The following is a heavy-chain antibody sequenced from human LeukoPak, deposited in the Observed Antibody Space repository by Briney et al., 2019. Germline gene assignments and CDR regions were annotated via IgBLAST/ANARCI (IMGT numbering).Heavy chain of an antibody. V-gene: IGHV4-59*01. Sequence: SETLSLTCTVSGGSISSYYWSWIRQPPGKGLEWIGYIYYSGSTNYNPSLKSRVTISVDTSKNQFSLKLSSVTAVDTAVYYCARGPVGGATYYDGDAFDIWGQGTMVTVSS. CDR3: ARGPVGGATYYDGDAFDI. CDR1: GGSISSYY. J-gene: IGHJ3*02. D-gene: IGHD1-26*01. CDR2: IYYSGST.